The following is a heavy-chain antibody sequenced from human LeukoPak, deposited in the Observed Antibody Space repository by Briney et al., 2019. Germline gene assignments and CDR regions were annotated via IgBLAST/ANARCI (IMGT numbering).Heavy chain of an antibody. V-gene: IGHV1-8*01. J-gene: IGHJ4*02. D-gene: IGHD3-10*01. Sequence: ASVKVPCKASGYTFTSYDINWVRQATGQGLEWMGWMNPNSGNTGYAQKFQGRVTMTRNTSISTAYMELSILRSDDTAVYYCARDRSGSGSNFFDYWGQGTLVTVSS. CDR1: GYTFTSYD. CDR2: MNPNSGNT. CDR3: ARDRSGSGSNFFDY.